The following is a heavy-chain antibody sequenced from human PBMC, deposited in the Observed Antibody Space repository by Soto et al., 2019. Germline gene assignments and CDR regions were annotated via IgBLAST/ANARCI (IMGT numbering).Heavy chain of an antibody. V-gene: IGHV4-39*01. CDR3: ARQRLGISGYCSGGSCLGYGMDV. CDR2: IYYSGST. D-gene: IGHD2-15*01. CDR1: GGSISSSSYY. Sequence: TSQTLSLTCTVSGGSISSSSYYWGWIRQPPGKGLEWIGSIYYSGSTYYNPSLKSRVTISVDTSKNQFSLKLSSVTAADTAVYYCARQRLGISGYCSGGSCLGYGMDVWGQGTTVTVSS. J-gene: IGHJ6*02.